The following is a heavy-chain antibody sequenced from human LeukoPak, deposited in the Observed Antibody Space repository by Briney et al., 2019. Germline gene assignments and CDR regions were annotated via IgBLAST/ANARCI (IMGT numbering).Heavy chain of an antibody. CDR2: MNPSRST. V-gene: IGHV4-34*01. Sequence: SETLSLTCAVYGGSFSGYYWTWIRQTPEKGLEWIGEMNPSRSTNYNPSLKSRVTISVDTSKNQFSLELSSATAADTAVYYCARGRQDVTMIVVVMTAVSYYLDVWGKGTTVTVS. J-gene: IGHJ6*03. D-gene: IGHD3-22*01. CDR3: ARGRQDVTMIVVVMTAVSYYLDV. CDR1: GGSFSGYY.